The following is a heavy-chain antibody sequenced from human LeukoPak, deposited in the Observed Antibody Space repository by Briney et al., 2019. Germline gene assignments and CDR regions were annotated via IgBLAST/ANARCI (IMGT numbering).Heavy chain of an antibody. CDR3: ARGPPYDYGDSWFDP. V-gene: IGHV1-8*01. D-gene: IGHD4-17*01. Sequence: GASVKVSCKASGYTFTSYDINWVRQATGQGLEWMGWMNPNSGNTGYAQKFQGRVTMTRNTSISTAYMELSSLRSEDTAVYYCARGPPYDYGDSWFDPWGQGTLVTVSS. CDR1: GYTFTSYD. J-gene: IGHJ5*02. CDR2: MNPNSGNT.